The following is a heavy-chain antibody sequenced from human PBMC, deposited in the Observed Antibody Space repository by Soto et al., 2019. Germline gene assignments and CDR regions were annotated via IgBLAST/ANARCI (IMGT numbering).Heavy chain of an antibody. V-gene: IGHV2-26*01. D-gene: IGHD6-19*01. CDR2: IFSNDEK. Sequence: QVTLKESGPVLLKPTETLTLTCTVSGFSLSIAGMGVSWVRQPPGKALEWLAHIFSNDEKSYNTSLKSRLTISNDSSRGQVVLTITNMDPLDTATYYCARIPHCSGWEGFDYWGQGTLVTVSS. CDR1: GFSLSIAGMG. J-gene: IGHJ4*02. CDR3: ARIPHCSGWEGFDY.